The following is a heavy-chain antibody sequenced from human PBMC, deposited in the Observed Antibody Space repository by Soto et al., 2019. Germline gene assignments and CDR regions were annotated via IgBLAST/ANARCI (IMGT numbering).Heavy chain of an antibody. CDR1: GFTFSSYA. D-gene: IGHD6-13*01. CDR2: ISSNGGST. V-gene: IGHV3-64D*06. J-gene: IGHJ4*02. CDR3: VKDIAAAGTSSDY. Sequence: GGSLRLSCAASGFTFSSYAMHWVRQAPGKGLEYVSAISSNGGSTYYADSVKGRFTISRDNSKNTLYLQMSSLRAEDTAVYYCVKDIAAAGTSSDYWGQGTLVTVSS.